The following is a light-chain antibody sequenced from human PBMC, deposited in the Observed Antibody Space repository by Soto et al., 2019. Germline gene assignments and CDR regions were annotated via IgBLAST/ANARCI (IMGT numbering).Light chain of an antibody. V-gene: IGKV3-20*01. CDR1: QSITRY. CDR3: QQYGRSGT. Sequence: IVWTQSPGTLSLSPGERTTLSRMARQSITRYLAWYQQTPGQGPTLLIYGASRRATGTADRFSGSGSGTDFTLTISRLEPEDFAVYYCQQYGRSGTFGQGTKVDIK. J-gene: IGKJ1*01. CDR2: GAS.